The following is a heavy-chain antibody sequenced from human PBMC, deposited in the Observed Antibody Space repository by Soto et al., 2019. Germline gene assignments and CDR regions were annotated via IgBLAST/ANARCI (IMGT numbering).Heavy chain of an antibody. CDR3: ASVMLRCAYGIDA. D-gene: IGHD5-12*01. CDR2: ISKSGSVI. CDR1: GLSFSSYE. J-gene: IGHJ6*02. V-gene: IGHV3-48*03. Sequence: GGSLRLSCAASGLSFSSYEMHLVRQSPGKGLEWVSYISKSGSVIYYTDSVKGRFTISRDNAKNLLYLEMNSLRAEDTAVYFCASVMLRCAYGIDASGQGTTVTVSS.